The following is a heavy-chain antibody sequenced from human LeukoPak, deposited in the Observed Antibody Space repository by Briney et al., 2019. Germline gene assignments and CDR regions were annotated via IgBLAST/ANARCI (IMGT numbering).Heavy chain of an antibody. D-gene: IGHD1-26*01. CDR2: LYYSGST. Sequence: KPSETLSLTCTVSGGSISSSSYYCGWIRQPPGKGLEWNGSLYYSGSTYYNPSLTSRVTISVDTSKNQFSLKLRSVTAAETAVYYCARLSGSYCPAGYWGQGTLVTVSS. CDR1: GGSISSSSYY. V-gene: IGHV4-39*01. CDR3: ARLSGSYCPAGY. J-gene: IGHJ4*02.